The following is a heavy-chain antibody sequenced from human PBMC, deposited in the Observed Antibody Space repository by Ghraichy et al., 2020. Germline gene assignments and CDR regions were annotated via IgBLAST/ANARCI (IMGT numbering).Heavy chain of an antibody. V-gene: IGHV4-59*08. CDR3: ARHALSTSGGRDYDY. J-gene: IGHJ4*02. CDR1: GGPISGYY. Sequence: SETLSLTCTVSGGPISGYYWSWIRQTPGKGLEWIGYIHYSGSTNHNPSFWGRVAMSVDTSRNHFSLHLNSVTAADTAVYFCARHALSTSGGRDYDYWGQGTLVTVSS. D-gene: IGHD1-1*01. CDR2: IHYSGST.